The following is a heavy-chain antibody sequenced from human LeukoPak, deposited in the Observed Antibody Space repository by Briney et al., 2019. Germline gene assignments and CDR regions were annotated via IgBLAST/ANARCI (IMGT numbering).Heavy chain of an antibody. CDR3: AKDRTNCSSTSCQWGWDEFDY. CDR1: GLTFSDYW. D-gene: IGHD2-2*01. V-gene: IGHV3-7*03. Sequence: GGSLRLSCAASGLTFSDYWMYWGGQAQGKGVEGVANIKHDGSEKNYVDSVKGPFTIPTLNTKNSLYLQMYSLRVYHTPIYYCAKDRTNCSSTSCQWGWDEFDYWGQGTLVTVSS. J-gene: IGHJ4*02. CDR2: IKHDGSEK.